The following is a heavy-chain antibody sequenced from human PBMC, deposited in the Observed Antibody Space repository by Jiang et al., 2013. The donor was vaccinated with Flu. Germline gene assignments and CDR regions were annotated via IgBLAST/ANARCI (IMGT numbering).Heavy chain of an antibody. CDR3: VRIAVPGSTNWFDP. D-gene: IGHD6-19*01. CDR2: INPKAGVT. Sequence: SGAEVKKPGASVRVSCKASGFTFTDYHFHWVRQAPGQGFEWMGWINPKAGVTQYAQKFQGRITMTRDTAIDSIYMDLDSLTSADTAVYYCVRIAVPGSTNWFDPGPGNPGHRLL. V-gene: IGHV1-2*02. J-gene: IGHJ5*02. CDR1: GFTFTDYH.